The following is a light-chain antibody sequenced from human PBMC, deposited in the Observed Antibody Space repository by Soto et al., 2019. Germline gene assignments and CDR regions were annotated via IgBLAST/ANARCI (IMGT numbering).Light chain of an antibody. CDR2: GAS. V-gene: IGKV3-15*01. CDR1: QSVGSN. CDR3: QHYDDWPLT. Sequence: EIVMTQSPATLSVSPGERATLSCRASQSVGSNLAWYQQKPGQSPRPLIYGASTRATGIPARFSGSGSGTEFTLTISSLQSADFAVYYCQHYDDWPLTFGEGTKVEI. J-gene: IGKJ4*01.